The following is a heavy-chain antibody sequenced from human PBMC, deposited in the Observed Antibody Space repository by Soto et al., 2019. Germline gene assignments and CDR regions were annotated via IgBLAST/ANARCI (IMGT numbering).Heavy chain of an antibody. CDR3: ARTIRDSSGYCLGD. CDR2: IIPIFGTA. J-gene: IGHJ4*02. Sequence: AVKVSCKSSGGTFSSYAISWVRQAPGQGLEWMGGIIPIFGTANYAQKFQGRVTITADESTSTAYMELSSLRSEDTAVYYCARTIRDSSGYCLGDWGQGTLRTVSS. V-gene: IGHV1-69*13. D-gene: IGHD3-22*01. CDR1: GGTFSSYA.